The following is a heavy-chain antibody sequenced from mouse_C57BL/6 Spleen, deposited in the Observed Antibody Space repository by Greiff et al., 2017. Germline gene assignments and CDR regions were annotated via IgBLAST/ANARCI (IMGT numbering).Heavy chain of an antibody. CDR3: ARGFYDYDAMDY. Sequence: VQLQESGPELVKPGASVKISCKASGYAFSSSWMNWVKQRPGKGLEWIGRIYPGDGDTNYNGKFKGKATLTADKSSSTAYMQLSSLTSEDSAVYFCARGFYDYDAMDYWGQGTSVTVSS. D-gene: IGHD2-3*01. CDR1: GYAFSSSW. V-gene: IGHV1-82*01. J-gene: IGHJ4*01. CDR2: IYPGDGDT.